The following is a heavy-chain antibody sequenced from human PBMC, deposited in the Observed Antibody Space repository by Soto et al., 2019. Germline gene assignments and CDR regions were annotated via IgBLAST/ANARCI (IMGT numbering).Heavy chain of an antibody. CDR3: AKVQFFDLLPLPPPHIDY. V-gene: IGHV3-23*01. Sequence: PGGSLRLSCAASGFTFSSYAMSWVRQAPGKGLEWVSAISGSGGSTYYADSVKGRFTISRDNSKNTLYLQMNSLRAEDTAAYYCAKVQFFDLLPLPPPHIDYRGPGTLVTLSS. J-gene: IGHJ4*02. D-gene: IGHD3-9*01. CDR2: ISGSGGST. CDR1: GFTFSSYA.